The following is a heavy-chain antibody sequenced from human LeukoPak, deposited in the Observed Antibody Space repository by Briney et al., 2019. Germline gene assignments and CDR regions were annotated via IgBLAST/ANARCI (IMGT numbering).Heavy chain of an antibody. D-gene: IGHD3-10*01. Sequence: PSETLSLTCTVSGGSISSGSYYWSWIRQPAGKGLEWIGHIYTSGSTNYNPSLKSRVTISVDTSKNQFSLKLTSVTAADTAVYYCAVSIWFGELFGDAFDIWGQGAMVTVSS. CDR2: IYTSGST. V-gene: IGHV4-61*09. CDR1: GGSISSGSYY. J-gene: IGHJ3*02. CDR3: AVSIWFGELFGDAFDI.